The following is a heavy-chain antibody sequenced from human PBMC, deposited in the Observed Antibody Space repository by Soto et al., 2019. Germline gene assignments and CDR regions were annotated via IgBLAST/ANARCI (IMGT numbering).Heavy chain of an antibody. Sequence: SETLSLTCAVYGGSFSGYYWSWIRQPPGKGLEWIGEINHSGSTNYNPSLKSRVTISVDTSKNQFSLKLSSVTAADTAVYYCARVPAAHYYYYYGMDVWGQGTTVTVYS. CDR3: ARVPAAHYYYYYGMDV. J-gene: IGHJ6*02. CDR1: GGSFSGYY. D-gene: IGHD2-2*01. V-gene: IGHV4-34*01. CDR2: INHSGST.